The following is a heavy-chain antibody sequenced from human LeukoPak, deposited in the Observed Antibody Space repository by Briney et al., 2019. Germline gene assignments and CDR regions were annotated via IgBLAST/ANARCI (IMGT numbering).Heavy chain of an antibody. Sequence: PSETLSLTCVVSGGSFSGYYWSWIRQPPGKGLEWIGEINHSGSTNYNPSLKSRVTISVDTSKNQFSLKLSPVTAADTAVYYCARPHCSSTSCYYYFDYWGQGTLVTVSS. J-gene: IGHJ4*02. CDR1: GGSFSGYY. V-gene: IGHV4-34*01. CDR3: ARPHCSSTSCYYYFDY. CDR2: INHSGST. D-gene: IGHD2-2*01.